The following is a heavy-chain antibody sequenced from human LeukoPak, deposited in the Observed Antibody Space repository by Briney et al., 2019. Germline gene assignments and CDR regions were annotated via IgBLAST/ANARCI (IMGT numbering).Heavy chain of an antibody. J-gene: IGHJ6*02. V-gene: IGHV3-23*01. D-gene: IGHD3-9*01. CDR3: TKDYCGKFCSAV. CDR2: ITKSGDST. Sequence: PGGSLRLSCEGSAFIFSGHWMNWVRQAPGKGLEWVSTITKSGDSTYYVDSVKGRFTISRDNSKNTLYLQMNSLRAEDTAKYYCTKDYCGKFCSAVWGQGTTVTVSS. CDR1: AFIFSGHW.